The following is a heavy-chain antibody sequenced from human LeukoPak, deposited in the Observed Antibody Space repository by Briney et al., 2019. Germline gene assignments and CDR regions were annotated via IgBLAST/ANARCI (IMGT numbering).Heavy chain of an antibody. Sequence: GGSLRLSCEASGFTFSTYAMSWVRQAPGKGLEWVSTISGSGGITYYAGSVKGRFTISRDNSNNTLYLQMNSLRAEHTAVYYCAKVGLRSGGDYWGQGALVTVSS. CDR2: ISGSGGIT. V-gene: IGHV3-23*01. CDR3: AKVGLRSGGDY. J-gene: IGHJ4*02. CDR1: GFTFSTYA. D-gene: IGHD3-16*01.